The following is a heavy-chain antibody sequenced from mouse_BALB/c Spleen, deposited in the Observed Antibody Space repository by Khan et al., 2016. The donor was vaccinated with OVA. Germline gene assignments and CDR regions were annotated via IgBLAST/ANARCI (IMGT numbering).Heavy chain of an antibody. CDR1: GFTFSSYG. V-gene: IGHV5-17*02. J-gene: IGHJ2*01. CDR3: ATSYFYGYYFDY. Sequence: EVQRVESGGGLVQPGGSRKLSCAASGFTFSSYGMHWVRQAPEKGLEWVAYISGDSNTFYYADTVKGRFTISRDNPKNTLFLQMTSLMSEDTARYYCATSYFYGYYFDYWGPGTTLTVSS. CDR2: ISGDSNTF. D-gene: IGHD1-1*01.